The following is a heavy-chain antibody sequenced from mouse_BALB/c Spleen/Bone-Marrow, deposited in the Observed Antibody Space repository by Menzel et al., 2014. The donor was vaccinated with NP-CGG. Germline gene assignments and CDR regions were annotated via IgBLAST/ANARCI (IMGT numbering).Heavy chain of an antibody. J-gene: IGHJ4*01. CDR3: ARPTPRYYAMDY. V-gene: IGHV2-9*02. D-gene: IGHD6-1*01. CDR1: GFSLTNYG. CDR2: IWAGGST. Sequence: VKVVASGPGLVAPSQSLSITCTVSGFSLTNYGVYWVRQPPGKGLEWLGVIWAGGSTNYNSALMSRLSISKDNSKSQVFLKMNSLQTDDTAMYYCARPTPRYYAMDYWGQGTSVTVSS.